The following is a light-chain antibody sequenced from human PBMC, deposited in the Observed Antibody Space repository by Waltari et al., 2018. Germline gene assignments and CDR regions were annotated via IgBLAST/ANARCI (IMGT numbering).Light chain of an antibody. CDR3: QHYNKWPPWT. V-gene: IGKV4-1*01. CDR1: QSVLYSSNNKNY. CDR2: WAS. J-gene: IGKJ1*01. Sequence: DIVMTQSPDSLAVSLGERATIHYKSSQSVLYSSNNKNYLAWYQQKPGQPPKLLFYWASTRESGVPDRFSGGGSGTDFTLTISSLQAEDVAVYYCQHYNKWPPWTFGQGTKVEFK.